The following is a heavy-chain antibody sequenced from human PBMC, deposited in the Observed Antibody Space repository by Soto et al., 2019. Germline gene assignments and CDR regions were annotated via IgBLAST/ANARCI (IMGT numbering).Heavy chain of an antibody. D-gene: IGHD4-4*01. CDR3: AKVPVTREYHFDY. CDR2: ISYDGSNK. Sequence: GGSLRLSCAASGFTFSSYGMHWVRQAPGKGLEWVAVISYDGSNKYYADSVKGRFTISRDNSKNTLYPQMNSLRAEDTAVYYCAKVPVTREYHFDYWGQGTLVTVSS. J-gene: IGHJ4*02. V-gene: IGHV3-30*18. CDR1: GFTFSSYG.